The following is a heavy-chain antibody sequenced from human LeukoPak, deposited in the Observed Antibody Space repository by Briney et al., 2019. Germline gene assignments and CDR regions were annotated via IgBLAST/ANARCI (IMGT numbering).Heavy chain of an antibody. CDR2: TYYSGST. CDR3: ARQGNYYDSSGFTPPSYYYGRDV. D-gene: IGHD3-22*01. J-gene: IGHJ6*04. Sequence: SETLSLTCTVSGGSISSYYWSWIRQPPGKGLEWIGYTYYSGSTNYNPSLKSRVTISVDTSKNQFSLKLSSVTAADTAVYYCARQGNYYDSSGFTPPSYYYGRDVGGKGTTVTVSS. V-gene: IGHV4-59*01. CDR1: GGSISSYY.